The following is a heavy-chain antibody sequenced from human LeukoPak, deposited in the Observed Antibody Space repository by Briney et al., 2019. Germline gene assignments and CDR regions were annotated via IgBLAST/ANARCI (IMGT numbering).Heavy chain of an antibody. V-gene: IGHV1-8*03. CDR3: VRGTRLAHYYMDV. D-gene: IGHD6-19*01. J-gene: IGHJ6*03. CDR2: MNPNSGNT. CDR1: GGTFSSYD. Sequence: ASVKVSCKASGGTFSSYDFNWVRQATGQGLEWMGWMNPNSGNTGYAQKFQGRVTITRNTSITTTYMELSSLRSEDTAVYYCVRGTRLAHYYMDVWGKGTTVTVSS.